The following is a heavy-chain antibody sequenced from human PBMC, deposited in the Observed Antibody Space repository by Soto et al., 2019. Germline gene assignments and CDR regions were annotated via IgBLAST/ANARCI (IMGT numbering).Heavy chain of an antibody. J-gene: IGHJ4*02. CDR1: GFSLSDYE. Sequence: GGSLRLSCVASGFSLSDYEMSWVRKAPGKGLEWVAYISISGASTYYADSVKGRFTISRDNADYREDSLSLQMNNLRAEDTAIYFCARESLTGDFFDFWGPGTVVTVSS. V-gene: IGHV3-48*03. D-gene: IGHD3-9*01. CDR2: ISISGAST. CDR3: ARESLTGDFFDF.